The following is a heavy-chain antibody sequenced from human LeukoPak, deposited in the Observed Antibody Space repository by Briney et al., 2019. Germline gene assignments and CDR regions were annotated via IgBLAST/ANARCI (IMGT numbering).Heavy chain of an antibody. D-gene: IGHD6-6*01. CDR2: ISGSGGST. V-gene: IGHV3-23*01. CDR3: AKDYRIAARRGNAFDI. Sequence: PGGSLRLSCAASGFTFSSYAVSWVRQAPGKGLEWVSAISGSGGSTYYADSVKGRFTISRDNSKNTLYLQMNSLRAEDTAVYYCAKDYRIAARRGNAFDIWGQGTMVTVSS. J-gene: IGHJ3*02. CDR1: GFTFSSYA.